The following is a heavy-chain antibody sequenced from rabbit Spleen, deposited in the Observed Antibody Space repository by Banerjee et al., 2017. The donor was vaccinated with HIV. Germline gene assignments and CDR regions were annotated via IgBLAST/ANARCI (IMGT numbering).Heavy chain of an antibody. CDR3: ARDTSSSFSSYGMDL. CDR1: EFSFSSNW. J-gene: IGHJ6*01. V-gene: IGHV1S45*01. CDR2: INTVTGKT. Sequence: LEESGGGLVKPGGTLTLTCTVSEFSFSSNWICWVRQAPGKGLEWIACINTVTGKTVYASWAKGRFTCSKTSSTTVTLQMTRLTAADTATYFCARDTSSSFSSYGMDLWGPGTLVTVS. D-gene: IGHD1-1*01.